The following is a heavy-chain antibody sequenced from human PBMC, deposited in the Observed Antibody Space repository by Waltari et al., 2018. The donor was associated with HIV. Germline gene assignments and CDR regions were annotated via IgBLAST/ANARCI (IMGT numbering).Heavy chain of an antibody. Sequence: EVQLVESGGGLVQPGGSLRLSCAASGFTFDGFTMNWVRQAPGKGLEWVSYISSSSSRRYYADSVKGRFTISRDNAKNSLYLQMNSLRAEDTAVYYCARDRALSTTAGFDYWGQGTLVTVSS. V-gene: IGHV3-48*04. CDR3: ARDRALSTTAGFDY. J-gene: IGHJ4*02. CDR1: GFTFDGFT. CDR2: ISSSSSRR. D-gene: IGHD4-17*01.